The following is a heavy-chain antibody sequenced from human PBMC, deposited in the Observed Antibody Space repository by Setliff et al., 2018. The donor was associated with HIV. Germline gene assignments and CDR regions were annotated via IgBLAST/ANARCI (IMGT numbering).Heavy chain of an antibody. CDR2: IYTSGST. V-gene: IGHV4-61*05. CDR1: GASIGRRSDC. Sequence: SETLSLTCTVSGASIGRRSDCWGWIRQPPGKGLEWIGYIYTSGSTNYNPSLRSRVTISVDTSKNHFSLRLSSVTAADTAVYYCARGEFYCGTDCYWSSFDYWGQGILVTVSS. J-gene: IGHJ4*02. CDR3: ARGEFYCGTDCYWSSFDY. D-gene: IGHD2-21*02.